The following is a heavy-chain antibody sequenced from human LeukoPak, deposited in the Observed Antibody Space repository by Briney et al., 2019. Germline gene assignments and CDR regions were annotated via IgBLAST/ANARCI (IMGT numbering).Heavy chain of an antibody. V-gene: IGHV1-69*01. CDR2: IIPIFGTA. CDR1: GGTFSSYA. D-gene: IGHD2-2*01. J-gene: IGHJ6*02. Sequence: SVKVSCKASGGTFSSYAISWVRQAPGQGLEWMGGIIPIFGTANYAQKFQGRVTITADESTSTAYMELSSLRSEDTAVYYCARAVPPPDIVVVPAAMAYYYYYGMDVWGQGTTVTVSS. CDR3: ARAVPPPDIVVVPAAMAYYYYYGMDV.